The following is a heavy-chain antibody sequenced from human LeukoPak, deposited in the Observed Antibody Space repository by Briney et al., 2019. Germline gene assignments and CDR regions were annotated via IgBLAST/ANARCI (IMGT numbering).Heavy chain of an antibody. CDR3: ARSSSVTIPGYYFDY. D-gene: IGHD2-21*01. CDR2: INPNSGGT. Sequence: ASVKVSCKASGYTFTGYYMHWVRQAPGQGLEWMGWINPNSGGTNYAQKFQGRVTMTRDTSISTAYMELNRLRSDDTAVYYCARSSSVTIPGYYFDYWGQGTLVTVSS. CDR1: GYTFTGYY. J-gene: IGHJ4*02. V-gene: IGHV1-2*02.